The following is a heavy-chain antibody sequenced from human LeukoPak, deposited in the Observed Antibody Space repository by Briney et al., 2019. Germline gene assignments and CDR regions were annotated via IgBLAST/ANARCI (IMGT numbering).Heavy chain of an antibody. V-gene: IGHV1-18*01. J-gene: IGHJ3*02. CDR2: ISAYNGNT. CDR3: ASDLTPPGDAFDI. Sequence: ASVKVSCKASGYTFTSYGISWVRQAPGQGLEWMGWISAYNGNTNHAQKLQGRVTMTTDTSTSTAYMELRSLRSDDTAVYYCASDLTPPGDAFDIWGQGTMVTVSS. CDR1: GYTFTSYG. D-gene: IGHD3-10*01.